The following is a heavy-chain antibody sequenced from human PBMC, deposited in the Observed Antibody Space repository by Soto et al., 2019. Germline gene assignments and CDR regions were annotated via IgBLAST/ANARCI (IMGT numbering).Heavy chain of an antibody. CDR3: AKDGVVLMVYAISPDPNYYCDY. J-gene: IGHJ4*02. D-gene: IGHD2-8*01. CDR2: ISYDGSNK. V-gene: IGHV3-30*18. Sequence: QVQLVESGGGVVQPGRSLRLSCAASGFTFSSYGMHWVRQAPGKGLEWVAVISYDGSNKYYADSVKGRFTISRDNSKNALYLQMNSRRAEDTAVYYCAKDGVVLMVYAISPDPNYYCDYWGQGTLVTVSS. CDR1: GFTFSSYG.